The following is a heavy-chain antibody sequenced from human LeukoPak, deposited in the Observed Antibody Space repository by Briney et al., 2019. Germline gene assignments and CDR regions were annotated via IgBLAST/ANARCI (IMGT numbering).Heavy chain of an antibody. J-gene: IGHJ5*02. CDR2: IWYDGSNK. CDR1: GFTFSSYG. D-gene: IGHD4-17*01. V-gene: IGHV3-33*01. CDR3: ARDWTARKNYGDHDNWFDP. Sequence: GGSLRLSCAASGFTFSSYGMHWVRQAPGKGLGWVAVIWYDGSNKYYADSVKGRFTISRDNSKNTLYLQMNSLRAEDTAVYYCARDWTARKNYGDHDNWFDPWGQGTLVTVSS.